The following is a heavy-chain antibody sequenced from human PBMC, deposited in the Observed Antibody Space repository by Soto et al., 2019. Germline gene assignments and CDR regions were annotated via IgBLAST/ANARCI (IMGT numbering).Heavy chain of an antibody. CDR2: IYTSGST. Sequence: SETLSLTCTVSGGSISSYYWSRIRQPAGKGLEWIGRIYTSGSTNYNPSLKSRVTMSVDTSKNQFSLKLSSVTAADTAVYYCAREDIVVVPAAIQPRFDPWGQGTLVTVSS. J-gene: IGHJ5*02. CDR3: AREDIVVVPAAIQPRFDP. D-gene: IGHD2-2*02. CDR1: GGSISSYY. V-gene: IGHV4-4*07.